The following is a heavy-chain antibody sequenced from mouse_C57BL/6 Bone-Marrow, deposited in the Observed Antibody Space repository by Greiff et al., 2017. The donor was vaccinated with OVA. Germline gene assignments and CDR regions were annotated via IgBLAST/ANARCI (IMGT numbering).Heavy chain of an antibody. CDR3: ARWDYYGSRGYFDV. CDR2: INYDGSST. V-gene: IGHV5-16*01. D-gene: IGHD1-1*01. Sequence: EVMLVESEGGLVQPGSSMKLSCTASGFTFSDYYMAWVRQVPEKGLEWVANINYDGSSTYYLDSLKSRFIISRDNAKNILYLQMSSLKFEDTATYYCARWDYYGSRGYFDVWGTGTTVTVSS. J-gene: IGHJ1*03. CDR1: GFTFSDYY.